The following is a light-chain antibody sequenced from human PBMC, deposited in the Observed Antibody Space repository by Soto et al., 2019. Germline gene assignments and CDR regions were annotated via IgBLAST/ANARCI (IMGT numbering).Light chain of an antibody. J-gene: IGKJ1*01. CDR3: QQSYSTTWT. V-gene: IGKV1-39*01. CDR2: AAS. Sequence: IQMTKSPSSLSASVGDRVTITCLASQSISRYLNWYQQKPGKAPKLXXYAASSLQSGVPSRFSVSGSGTDCTLTISRLQHEDFATYYCQQSYSTTWTFGQGTKVDIK. CDR1: QSISRY.